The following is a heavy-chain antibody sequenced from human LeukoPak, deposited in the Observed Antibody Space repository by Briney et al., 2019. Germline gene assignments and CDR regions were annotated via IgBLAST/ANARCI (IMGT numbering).Heavy chain of an antibody. D-gene: IGHD4-11*01. CDR2: INTNTGNP. J-gene: IGHJ4*02. CDR3: ARADMTTVSFDY. CDR1: GYTFTSYA. V-gene: IGHV7-4-1*02. Sequence: ASVKVSCKASGYTFTSYAMNWVRQPPGQGLEWMGWINTNTGNPTYAQGFTGRFVFSLDTFVSTAYLQISSLKAEDTAVYYCARADMTTVSFDYWGQGTLVTVSS.